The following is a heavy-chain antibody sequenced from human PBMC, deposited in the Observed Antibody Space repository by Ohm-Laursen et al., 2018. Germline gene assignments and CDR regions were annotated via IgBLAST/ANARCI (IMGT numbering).Heavy chain of an antibody. V-gene: IGHV3-21*01. CDR1: GLTLKSYS. CDR3: ARDAPNYKTISGVVTALGMDV. CDR2: ISFSGSHI. Sequence: GSLRLSCAASGLTLKSYSMNWVRQAPGKGLEWVSSISFSGSHIYYADSVKGRFTIPRDNAKTTLYLQMNSLGAEDTAVYYCARDAPNYKTISGVVTALGMDVWGQGTTVTVSS. J-gene: IGHJ6*02. D-gene: IGHD3-3*01.